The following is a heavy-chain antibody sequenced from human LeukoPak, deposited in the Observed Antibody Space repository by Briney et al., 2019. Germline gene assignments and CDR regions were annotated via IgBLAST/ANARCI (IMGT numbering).Heavy chain of an antibody. Sequence: GGSLRLSCAASGFTVSSNYMTWVRQAPGKGLEWVSVIYSDGRTFYSGSVKGRFTISRDNSKNTLYLQMNSLRAEDTAVYYCAREAPFYDNSGYYFEYWGQGTLVTVSS. CDR3: AREAPFYDNSGYYFEY. V-gene: IGHV3-53*01. J-gene: IGHJ4*02. D-gene: IGHD3-22*01. CDR1: GFTVSSNY. CDR2: IYSDGRT.